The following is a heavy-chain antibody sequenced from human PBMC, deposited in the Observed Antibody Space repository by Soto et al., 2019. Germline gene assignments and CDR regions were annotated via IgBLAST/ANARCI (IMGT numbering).Heavy chain of an antibody. V-gene: IGHV6-1*01. CDR2: TYYRSKWYN. CDR3: ARRGELYLRGDYYYGMDV. D-gene: IGHD3-16*01. CDR1: GDSVSSNSAA. Sequence: QVQLQQSGPGLVKPSQTLSLTCAISGDSVSSNSAAWNWIRQSPSRGLEWLGRTYYRSKWYNDYPVSVKSRTTINPDTSKNQFSLQLNSVTPEDTAVYYCARRGELYLRGDYYYGMDVWGQGTTVTVSS. J-gene: IGHJ6*02.